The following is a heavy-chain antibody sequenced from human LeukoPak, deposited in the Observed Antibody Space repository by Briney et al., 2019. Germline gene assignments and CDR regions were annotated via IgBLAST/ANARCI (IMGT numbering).Heavy chain of an antibody. J-gene: IGHJ6*03. Sequence: GGSLRLSCAASGFTFDDYAMHWVRQAPGKGLEWVSGISWNSGSIGYADSVKGRFTISSDNAKNSLYLQMNSLRAEDTALYYRAKDSSSWYDYMDVWGKGTTVTVSS. CDR1: GFTFDDYA. CDR2: ISWNSGSI. CDR3: AKDSSSWYDYMDV. D-gene: IGHD6-13*01. V-gene: IGHV3-9*01.